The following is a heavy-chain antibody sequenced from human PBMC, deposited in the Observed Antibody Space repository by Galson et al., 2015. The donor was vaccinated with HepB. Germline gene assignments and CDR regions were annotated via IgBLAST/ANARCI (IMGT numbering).Heavy chain of an antibody. CDR1: GGTFSSYA. CDR3: ARDRPPNIVVVPASSRGGYYYYMDV. V-gene: IGHV1-69*13. J-gene: IGHJ6*03. Sequence: SVKVSCKASGGTFSSYAISWVRQAPGQGLEWMGGIIPIFGTANYAQKFQGRVTITADESTSTAYMELSSLRSEDTAVYYCARDRPPNIVVVPASSRGGYYYYMDVWGKGTTVTVSS. CDR2: IIPIFGTA. D-gene: IGHD2-2*01.